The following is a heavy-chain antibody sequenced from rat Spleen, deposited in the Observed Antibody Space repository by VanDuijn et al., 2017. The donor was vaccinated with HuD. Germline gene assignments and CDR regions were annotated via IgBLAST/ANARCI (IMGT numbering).Heavy chain of an antibody. D-gene: IGHD1-9*01. CDR2: ISYGCRSGHSST. CDR3: AGHGYNSCLDY. J-gene: IGHJ2*01. Sequence: EVQLVESDGGLVQPGSSLKLSCAAPGFTFSDYYMAWVPQAPTKGPAWAATISYGCRSGHSSTYYRDAVKGRFTISRDNAKSSLSLQMDSLRSGDTGSYYCAGHGYNSCLDYWGEGVMVTVSS. CDR1: GFTFSDYY. V-gene: IGHV5-29*01.